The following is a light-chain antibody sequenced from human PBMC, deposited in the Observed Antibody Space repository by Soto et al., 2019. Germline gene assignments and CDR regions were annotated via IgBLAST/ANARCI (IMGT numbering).Light chain of an antibody. CDR1: SSDVGGYNH. V-gene: IGLV2-11*01. J-gene: IGLJ1*01. CDR3: CSSAGTYSFV. CDR2: GVN. Sequence: QSALTQPRSVSGSPGQSVTISCTGSSSDVGGYNHVSWYQQHPGKAPNFLIYGVNKRPSGVPDRFSGSKSGNTASLTISGLQADDEADYYCCSSAGTYSFVFGTGTKLTVL.